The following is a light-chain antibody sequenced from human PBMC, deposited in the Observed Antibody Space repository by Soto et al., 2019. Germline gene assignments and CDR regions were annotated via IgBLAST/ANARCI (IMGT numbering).Light chain of an antibody. CDR1: QSLLHITGETF. CDR3: MQSTQLTPT. J-gene: IGKJ5*01. CDR2: EVS. V-gene: IGKV2D-29*02. Sequence: TQTPLSLSVAPGQPASISCKSSQSLLHITGETFLFWYLQKPGQSPQLLIYEVSTRVSGVPDRFSGSGSGTDFTIEIRRVETDDVGIYDCMQSTQLTPTFGHGARLAIK.